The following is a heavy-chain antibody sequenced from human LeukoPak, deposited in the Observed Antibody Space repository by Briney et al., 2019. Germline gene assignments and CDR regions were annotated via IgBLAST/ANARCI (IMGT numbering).Heavy chain of an antibody. CDR3: ARISTGFGEILDAFDV. Sequence: GGSLRLSCAASGFTFSSYGMHWVRQTPGKGLEWVANIKQDGSEIYYVDSVKGRFAISRDNAKNSVHLQMNSLRAEDTAVYYCARISTGFGEILDAFDVWGQGTMVTVSS. CDR1: GFTFSSYG. CDR2: IKQDGSEI. V-gene: IGHV3-7*01. J-gene: IGHJ3*01. D-gene: IGHD3-10*01.